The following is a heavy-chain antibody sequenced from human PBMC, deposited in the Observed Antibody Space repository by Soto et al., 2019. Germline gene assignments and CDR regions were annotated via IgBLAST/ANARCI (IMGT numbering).Heavy chain of an antibody. CDR1: GYTFTSYG. CDR3: ARDPLYSDIVVVPAAIGDENYYYYYYMDV. CDR2: ISAYNGNT. D-gene: IGHD2-2*02. V-gene: IGHV1-18*01. J-gene: IGHJ6*03. Sequence: ASVKVSCKASGYTFTSYGISWVRQAPGQGLEWMGWISAYNGNTNYAQKLQGRVTMTTETSTSTAYMELRSLRSDDTAVYYCARDPLYSDIVVVPAAIGDENYYYYYYMDVWGKGTTVTVSS.